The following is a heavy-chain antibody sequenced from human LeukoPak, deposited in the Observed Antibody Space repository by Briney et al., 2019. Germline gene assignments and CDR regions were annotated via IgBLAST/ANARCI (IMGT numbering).Heavy chain of an antibody. CDR2: IRYDGSNK. CDR1: GFTFSSYG. V-gene: IGHV3-30*02. J-gene: IGHJ4*02. D-gene: IGHD5-18*01. CDR3: AKERDTAMVTIDY. Sequence: GGSLRLSCAASGFTFSSYGMHWVRQAPGKGLGWVAFIRYDGSNKYYADSVKGRFTISRDNSKNTLYLQMNSLRAEDTAVYYCAKERDTAMVTIDYWGQGTLVTVSS.